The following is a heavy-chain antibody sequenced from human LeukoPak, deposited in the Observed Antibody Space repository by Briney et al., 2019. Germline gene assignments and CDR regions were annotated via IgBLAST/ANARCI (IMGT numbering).Heavy chain of an antibody. J-gene: IGHJ6*03. CDR2: ISSSSSTI. CDR3: ARQASGYYTNYYYMDV. Sequence: GGSLRLYCAASRFTFSSYSMNWVRQAPGKGLEGVSYISSSSSTIYYADSVKGRFTISRDNAKNSLYLQMNSLRAEDTAVYYCARQASGYYTNYYYMDVWGKGTTVTVSS. CDR1: RFTFSSYS. V-gene: IGHV3-48*04. D-gene: IGHD3-3*01.